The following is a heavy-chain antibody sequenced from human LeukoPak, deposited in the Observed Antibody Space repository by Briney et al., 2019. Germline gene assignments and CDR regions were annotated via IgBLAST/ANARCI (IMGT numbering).Heavy chain of an antibody. CDR1: GFTFYDYA. D-gene: IGHD6-13*01. CDR3: ATMWYSSSWLNY. CDR2: ISWNSGSI. V-gene: IGHV3-9*01. Sequence: PGGSLRVSCAASGFTFYDYAMHWVRHAPGKGLEWVSGISWNSGSIGYADSVKGRFTISRDNAKNSLYLQMNSLRAEDTALYYCATMWYSSSWLNYWGQGTLVTVSS. J-gene: IGHJ4*02.